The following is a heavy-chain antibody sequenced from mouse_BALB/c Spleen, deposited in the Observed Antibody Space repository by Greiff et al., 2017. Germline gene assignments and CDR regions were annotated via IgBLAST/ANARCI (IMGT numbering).Heavy chain of an antibody. CDR2: ISSGSSTI. D-gene: IGHD2-4*01. V-gene: IGHV5-17*02. J-gene: IGHJ3*01. CDR1: GFTFSSFG. CDR3: ARNYDYDVGFAY. Sequence: DVMLVESGGGLVQPGGSRKLSCAASGFTFSSFGMHWVRQAPEKGLEWVAYISSGSSTIYYADTVKGRFTISRDNPKNTLFLQMTSLRSEDTAMYYCARNYDYDVGFAYWGQGTLVTVSA.